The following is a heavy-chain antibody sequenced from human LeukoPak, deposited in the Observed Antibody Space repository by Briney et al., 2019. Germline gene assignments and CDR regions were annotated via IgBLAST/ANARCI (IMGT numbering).Heavy chain of an antibody. J-gene: IGHJ4*02. CDR3: ARAARGYTRGYYFDY. Sequence: GGSLRLSCAASGFTFDDYGMSWVRQAPGKGLEWVSGINWNGGSTGYADSVKGRFTIPRDNAKNSLYLQMNSLRAEDTALYYCARAARGYTRGYYFDYWGQGTLVTVSS. CDR2: INWNGGST. CDR1: GFTFDDYG. D-gene: IGHD5-18*01. V-gene: IGHV3-20*04.